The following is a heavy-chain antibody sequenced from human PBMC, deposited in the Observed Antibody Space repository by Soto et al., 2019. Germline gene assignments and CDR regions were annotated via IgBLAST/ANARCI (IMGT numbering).Heavy chain of an antibody. Sequence: GGSLRLSCAAAGFTVNNNFLSWVRQAPGKGLEWVSVLHTGGTTYYADSVKGRFTISRDNSKNMFYLQMNSLRAEDTAIYYCARPKTIGAAAGKGWFDPWGQGTLVTVSS. CDR3: ARPKTIGAAAGKGWFDP. V-gene: IGHV3-66*04. D-gene: IGHD6-13*01. CDR1: GFTVNNNF. CDR2: LHTGGTT. J-gene: IGHJ5*02.